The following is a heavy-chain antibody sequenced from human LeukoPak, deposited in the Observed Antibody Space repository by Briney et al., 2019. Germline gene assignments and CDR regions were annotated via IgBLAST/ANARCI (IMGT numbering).Heavy chain of an antibody. CDR2: INPSGGST. CDR3: ARAPGGYCSGSSCYSFWWFDP. CDR1: GYTFTSYY. V-gene: IGHV1-46*03. Sequence: ASVRVSCKASGYTFTSYYMHWVRQAPGQGLEWMGIINPSGGSTSYAQKFQGRVTMTRDTSTSTVYMELSSLRSEDTAVYYCARAPGGYCSGSSCYSFWWFDPWGQGTLVTVSS. J-gene: IGHJ5*02. D-gene: IGHD2-15*01.